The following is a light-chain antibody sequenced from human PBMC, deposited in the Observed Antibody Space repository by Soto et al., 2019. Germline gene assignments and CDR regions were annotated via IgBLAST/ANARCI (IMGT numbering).Light chain of an antibody. CDR1: QGVSRH. Sequence: EIGMTQSPAPLSLSPGERATLSCRASQGVSRHLAWYQQKPGQAPRLLIYAASTRAAGVPARFSGSGSGTEFTLTISSLQSEDFTVYYCQQYHQWPLTFGGGTKVEI. CDR2: AAS. CDR3: QQYHQWPLT. J-gene: IGKJ4*01. V-gene: IGKV3D-15*01.